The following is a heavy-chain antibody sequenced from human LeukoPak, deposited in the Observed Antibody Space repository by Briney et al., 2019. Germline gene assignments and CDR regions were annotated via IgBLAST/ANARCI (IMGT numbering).Heavy chain of an antibody. D-gene: IGHD5-12*01. CDR2: INPNSGGT. V-gene: IGHV1-2*02. CDR1: GYTFTGYY. CDR3: ARGEWLRGSNYGMDV. J-gene: IGHJ6*02. Sequence: ASVKVSCKASGYTFTGYYIYWVRQAPGQGLEWMGWINPNSGGTMYAQNFQGRVTMTRDTSISTAYMKLSRLRSDDTAVYFCARGEWLRGSNYGMDVWGQGTTVTVSS.